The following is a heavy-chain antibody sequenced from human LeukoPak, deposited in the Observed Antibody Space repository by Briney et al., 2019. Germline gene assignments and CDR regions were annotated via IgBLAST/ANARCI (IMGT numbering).Heavy chain of an antibody. D-gene: IGHD5-18*01. Sequence: ASVKVSCKASGYTFTSYYMHWVRQAPGQGLEWMGIINPSGGSTSYAQKFQGRVTMTRDTSTSTVYMELSSPRSEDTAVYYCARDEGSGTARYYFDYWGQGTLVTVSS. J-gene: IGHJ4*02. V-gene: IGHV1-46*01. CDR3: ARDEGSGTARYYFDY. CDR2: INPSGGST. CDR1: GYTFTSYY.